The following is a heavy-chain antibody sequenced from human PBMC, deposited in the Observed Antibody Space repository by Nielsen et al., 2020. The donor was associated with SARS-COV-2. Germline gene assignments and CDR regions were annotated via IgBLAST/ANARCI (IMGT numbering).Heavy chain of an antibody. CDR1: GFTFSNYW. Sequence: GESLKISCRASGFTFSNYWMNWVRQAPGKGLEWVSSISSSSSYIYYADSVKGRFTISRDNAKNSLYLQMNSLRAEDTAVYYCARRGGPWGQGTLVTVSS. V-gene: IGHV3-21*01. D-gene: IGHD3-10*01. CDR3: ARRGGP. J-gene: IGHJ5*02. CDR2: ISSSSSYI.